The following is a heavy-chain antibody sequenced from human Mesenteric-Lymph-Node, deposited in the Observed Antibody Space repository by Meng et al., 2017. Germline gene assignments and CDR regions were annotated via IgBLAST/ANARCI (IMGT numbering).Heavy chain of an antibody. CDR1: GFTFSSYA. CDR3: ARDSGWYDGHIFDY. V-gene: IGHV3-53*04. Sequence: GGSLRLSCAASGFTFSSYAMHWVRQAPGKGLEWVSVIYSGGSTYYADSVKGRFTISRHNSKNTLYLQMNSLRAEDTAVYYCARDSGWYDGHIFDYWGQGTLVTVSS. D-gene: IGHD6-19*01. CDR2: IYSGGST. J-gene: IGHJ4*02.